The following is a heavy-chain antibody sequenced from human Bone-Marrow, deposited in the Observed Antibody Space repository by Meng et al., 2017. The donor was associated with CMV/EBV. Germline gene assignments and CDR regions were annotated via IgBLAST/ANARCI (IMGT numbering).Heavy chain of an antibody. CDR1: GESFSGHY. Sequence: SETLSLTCAVYGESFSGHYWSWVRQTPEKGLEWIGEINDSGSANHNPFLKSRVVVAADTSKNQFSLRLTSVTAADTAIYYCVRDKSSLGTPRRFFDSWGQGTLVIVSS. J-gene: IGHJ4*02. CDR2: INDSGSA. V-gene: IGHV4-34*01. CDR3: VRDKSSLGTPRRFFDS. D-gene: IGHD1/OR15-1a*01.